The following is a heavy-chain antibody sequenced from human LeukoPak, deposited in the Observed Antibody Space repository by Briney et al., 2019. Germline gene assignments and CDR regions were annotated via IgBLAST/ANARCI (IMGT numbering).Heavy chain of an antibody. CDR2: IGSRSTHT. CDR3: ARVLASGSPLDY. V-gene: IGHV3-21*05. Sequence: GGSLRLSCAASGFTFSSYTMNWVRQAPGKGLEWVSYIGSRSTHTNYADSVKGRFTISRDNAKNSLYLQMNILRAEDTAVYYCARVLASGSPLDYWGQRTVVTVSS. D-gene: IGHD1-26*01. CDR1: GFTFSSYT. J-gene: IGHJ4*02.